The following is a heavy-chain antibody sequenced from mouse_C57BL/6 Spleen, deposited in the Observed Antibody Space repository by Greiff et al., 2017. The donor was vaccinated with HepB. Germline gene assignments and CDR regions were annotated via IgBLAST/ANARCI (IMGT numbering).Heavy chain of an antibody. CDR2: IHPNSGST. D-gene: IGHD1-1*01. CDR1: GYTFTSYW. V-gene: IGHV1-64*01. CDR3: DATNYWYFDV. Sequence: VQLQQPGAELVKPGASVKLSCKASGYTFTSYWMHWVKQRPGQGLEWIGMIHPNSGSTNYNEKFKSKSTLTVDKSSSTAYMQLSSLTSEDSAVYYCDATNYWYFDVWGTGTTVTVSS. J-gene: IGHJ1*03.